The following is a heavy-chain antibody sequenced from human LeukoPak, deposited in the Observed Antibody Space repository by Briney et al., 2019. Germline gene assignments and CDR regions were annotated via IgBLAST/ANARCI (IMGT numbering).Heavy chain of an antibody. D-gene: IGHD6-19*01. CDR3: ARASQDSIAVAGRLEFDY. V-gene: IGHV4-59*01. CDR2: IYYSGST. CDR1: GGSISSYY. Sequence: PSETLSLTCTVSGGSISSYYWSWIRQPPGKGLEWIGYIYYSGSTNYNPSLKSRVTISVDTSENQFSLKLSSVTAADTAVYYCARASQDSIAVAGRLEFDYWGQGTLVTVSS. J-gene: IGHJ4*02.